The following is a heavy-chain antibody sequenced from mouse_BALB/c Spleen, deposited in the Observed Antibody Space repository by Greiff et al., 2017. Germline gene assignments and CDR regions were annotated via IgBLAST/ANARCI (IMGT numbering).Heavy chain of an antibody. V-gene: IGHV5-4*02. CDR3: ARGSFGLLGAMDY. CDR1: GFTFSDYY. D-gene: IGHD2-10*01. J-gene: IGHJ4*01. CDR2: ISDGGSYT. Sequence: EVKVVESGGGLVKPGGSLKLSCAASGFTFSDYYMYWVRQTPEKRLEWVATISDGGSYTYYPDSVKGRFTISRDNAKNNLYLQMSSLKSEDTAMYYCARGSFGLLGAMDYWGQGTSVTVSS.